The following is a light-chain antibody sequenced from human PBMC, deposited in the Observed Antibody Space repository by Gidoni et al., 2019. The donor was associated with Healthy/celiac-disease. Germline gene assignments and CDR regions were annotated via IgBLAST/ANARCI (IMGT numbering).Light chain of an antibody. Sequence: YELTQTPSVSVSPGQTASITCSGDKLGDKYACWYQQKPGQSPVLVIYQDSKRPSGIPERFSGSNSGNTATLTISGTQAMDEADYYCQAWDSGTVVIGGGTKLSVL. V-gene: IGLV3-1*01. CDR1: KLGDKY. J-gene: IGLJ2*01. CDR3: QAWDSGTVV. CDR2: QDS.